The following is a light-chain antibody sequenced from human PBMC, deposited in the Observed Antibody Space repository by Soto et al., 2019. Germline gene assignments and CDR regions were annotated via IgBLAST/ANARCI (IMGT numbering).Light chain of an antibody. CDR2: DAS. CDR3: QQRSNWPST. Sequence: EIVLTQSPATLSLSPGERATLSCRASQSVSSYLAWYQQKPGQAPRLLMYDASNRATGIPARFSGSGSGTDVTLTISSLEPEDFAVYYCQQRSNWPSTVGGGTKVEIK. CDR1: QSVSSY. J-gene: IGKJ4*01. V-gene: IGKV3-11*01.